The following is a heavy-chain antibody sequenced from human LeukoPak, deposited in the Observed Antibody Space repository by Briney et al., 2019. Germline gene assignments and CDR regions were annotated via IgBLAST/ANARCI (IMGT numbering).Heavy chain of an antibody. CDR2: INPNSGGT. D-gene: IGHD3-3*01. Sequence: EASVKVSCKASGYTFTSYGISWVRQAPGQGLEWMGWINPNSGGTNYAQKFQGWVTMTRDTSISTAYMELSRLRSDDTAVYYCARGQSSNYDFWSGYANWFDPWGQGTLVTVSS. CDR3: ARGQSSNYDFWSGYANWFDP. CDR1: GYTFTSYG. J-gene: IGHJ5*02. V-gene: IGHV1-2*04.